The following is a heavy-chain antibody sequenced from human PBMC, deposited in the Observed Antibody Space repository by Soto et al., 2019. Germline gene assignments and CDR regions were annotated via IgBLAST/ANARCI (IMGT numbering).Heavy chain of an antibody. CDR1: GGSISSYY. J-gene: IGHJ4*02. CDR3: ARVLRYFDFDY. CDR2: IYYSGST. V-gene: IGHV4-59*01. Sequence: SETLSLTCTVSGGSISSYYWSWIRQPPGKGLEWIGYIYYSGSTNYNPSLKRRVTISVDTSKNQFSLKLSSVTAADPAVYYCARVLRYFDFDYWGQGTLVTVSS. D-gene: IGHD3-9*01.